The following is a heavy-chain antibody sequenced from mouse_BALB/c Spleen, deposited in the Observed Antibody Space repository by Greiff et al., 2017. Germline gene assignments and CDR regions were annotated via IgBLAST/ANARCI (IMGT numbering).Heavy chain of an antibody. CDR3: TTTVVVDY. CDR2: INPSNGGT. CDR1: GYTFTSYY. J-gene: IGHJ2*01. D-gene: IGHD1-1*01. Sequence: QVQLQQSGAELVKPGASVKLSCKASGYTFTSYYMYWVKQRPGQGLEWIGEINPSNGGTNFNEKFKSKATLTVDKSSSTAYMQLSSLTSEDSAVYYCTTTVVVDYWGQGTTLTVSS. V-gene: IGHV1S81*02.